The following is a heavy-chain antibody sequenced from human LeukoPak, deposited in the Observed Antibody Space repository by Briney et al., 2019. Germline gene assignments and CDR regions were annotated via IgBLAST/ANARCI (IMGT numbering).Heavy chain of an antibody. D-gene: IGHD2-2*01. V-gene: IGHV4-4*07. Sequence: SETLSLTCTVSGGSISSYYWSWIRQPAGKGLEWIGRIYTSGSTSYNPSLKSRVTMSVDTSKNQFSLKLSSVTAADTAVYYCARDADCSSTSCYLNWFDPWGQGTLVTVSS. J-gene: IGHJ5*02. CDR1: GGSISSYY. CDR2: IYTSGST. CDR3: ARDADCSSTSCYLNWFDP.